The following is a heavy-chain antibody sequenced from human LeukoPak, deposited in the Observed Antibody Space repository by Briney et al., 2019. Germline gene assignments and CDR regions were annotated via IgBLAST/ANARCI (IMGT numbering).Heavy chain of an antibody. J-gene: IGHJ4*02. Sequence: QPGGSLRLSCAASGFTFSSYAMSWVRQAPGKGLEWVSGISGSGDNTYYADSVKGRSTISRDNSKNTLYVQVNSLGTEDTAAYYCAKGSYYDSSGSFYFDYWGQGTLVTVSS. V-gene: IGHV3-23*01. CDR3: AKGSYYDSSGSFYFDY. CDR1: GFTFSSYA. CDR2: ISGSGDNT. D-gene: IGHD3-22*01.